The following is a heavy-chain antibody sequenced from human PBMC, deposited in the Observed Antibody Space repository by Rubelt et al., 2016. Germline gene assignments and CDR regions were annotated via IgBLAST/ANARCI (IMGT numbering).Heavy chain of an antibody. Sequence: QVQLVQSGAEVKNPGASVKVSCKSSGYTFIKYYIHWVRQAPGQGLEWVGWISAYKGNTNYAQKLQGRVTMTTDTSTSTAYMGLRSLRSDDTAVYYCVRDANYRPDVWGQGTMVTVSS. CDR1: GYTFIKYY. D-gene: IGHD4/OR15-4a*01. CDR2: ISAYKGNT. CDR3: VRDANYRPDV. V-gene: IGHV1-18*04. J-gene: IGHJ3*01.